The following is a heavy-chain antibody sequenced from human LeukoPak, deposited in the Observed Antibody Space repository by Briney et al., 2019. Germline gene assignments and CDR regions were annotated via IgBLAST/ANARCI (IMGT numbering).Heavy chain of an antibody. D-gene: IGHD5-18*01. Sequence: GGSLRLSCAASGFTFSSYSMNWVRQAPGKGLEWVSSISSSSSYICYADSVKGRFTISRDNAKNSLYLQMNSLRAEDTAVYYCARDRGYSYPSPVDYWGQGTLVTVSS. V-gene: IGHV3-21*01. J-gene: IGHJ4*02. CDR3: ARDRGYSYPSPVDY. CDR1: GFTFSSYS. CDR2: ISSSSSYI.